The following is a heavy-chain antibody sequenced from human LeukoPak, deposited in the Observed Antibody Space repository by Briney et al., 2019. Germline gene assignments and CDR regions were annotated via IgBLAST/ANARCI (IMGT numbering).Heavy chain of an antibody. D-gene: IGHD5-24*01. Sequence: ASVKVSCKASGYTFTGYYMHWVRQAPGQGLEWMGWINPNSGGTNYAQKFQGRVTMTRDMSISTAYMELSRLRSEDTAVYYCARGEDGYNLGLFDYWGQGTLVTVSS. V-gene: IGHV1-2*02. J-gene: IGHJ4*02. CDR3: ARGEDGYNLGLFDY. CDR2: INPNSGGT. CDR1: GYTFTGYY.